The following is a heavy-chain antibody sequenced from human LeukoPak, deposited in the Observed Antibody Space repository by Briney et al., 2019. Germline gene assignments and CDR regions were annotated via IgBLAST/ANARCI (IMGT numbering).Heavy chain of an antibody. J-gene: IGHJ3*02. CDR3: AGGGYSYGLGAFDI. CDR2: IYYSGST. CDR1: GGSISSGDYY. V-gene: IGHV4-30-4*01. Sequence: PSQTLSLTCTVSGGSISSGDYYWSWIRQPPGKGLEWIGYIYYSGSTYYNPSLKSRVTISVDTSKNQFSLKLSSVTAADTAVYYCAGGGYSYGLGAFDIWGQGTMVTVSS. D-gene: IGHD5-18*01.